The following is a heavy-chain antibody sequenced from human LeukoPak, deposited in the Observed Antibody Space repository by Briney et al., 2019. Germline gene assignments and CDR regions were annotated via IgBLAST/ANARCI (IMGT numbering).Heavy chain of an antibody. CDR2: IYWDDDR. CDR3: AHRKNYSDSSVFDN. D-gene: IGHD3-22*01. CDR1: GFSLNTRGVG. V-gene: IGHV2-5*02. Sequence: ESGPTLVNPTQTLTLTFTFSGFSLNTRGVGVGWIRQPPGRALEWLALIYWDDDRRYSPSLKSRLTITTDTSKNQVVLTMTNIDPVDTATYFCAHRKNYSDSSVFDNWGQGTLVTVSS. J-gene: IGHJ4*02.